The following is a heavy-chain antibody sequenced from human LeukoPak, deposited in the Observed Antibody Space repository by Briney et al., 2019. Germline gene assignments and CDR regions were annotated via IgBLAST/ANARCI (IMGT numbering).Heavy chain of an antibody. CDR3: ARASTWVPGEDSSGYYYPYAFDL. D-gene: IGHD3-22*01. V-gene: IGHV3-13*01. J-gene: IGHJ3*01. Sequence: GGSLRLSCAASGFTFSSYDMQWVRQATGKGLDWVSGIGTAGDTYYAGSVKGRFAFSRENAKNSLYDQVNSLRAGDTAVYYCARASTWVPGEDSSGYYYPYAFDLWGQGTMVTVSS. CDR2: IGTAGDT. CDR1: GFTFSSYD.